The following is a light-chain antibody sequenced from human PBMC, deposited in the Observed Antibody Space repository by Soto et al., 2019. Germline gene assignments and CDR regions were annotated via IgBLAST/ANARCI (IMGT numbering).Light chain of an antibody. CDR2: DVS. CDR3: CSYAGSYTLV. J-gene: IGLJ3*02. V-gene: IGLV2-11*01. CDR1: SSDVGSYNY. Sequence: QSAPTQPRSVSGSPGQSVTISCTGTSSDVGSYNYVSWYQQHPGKAPKLMIYDVSKRPSGVPDRFSGSKSGNTASLTISGLQAEDEADYHCCSYAGSYTLVFGGGTKLTVL.